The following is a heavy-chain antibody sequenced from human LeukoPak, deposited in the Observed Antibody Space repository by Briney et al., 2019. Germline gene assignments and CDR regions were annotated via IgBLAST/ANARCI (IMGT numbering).Heavy chain of an antibody. CDR1: GSTFTSYD. CDR3: ARRIDRGWGSMFDP. D-gene: IGHD3-16*01. Sequence: ASVKASCKASGSTFTSYDINWVRQATGQGLEWMGWMNPNSGNTGYTQKFQGRVTMTRDTSTSTVYMELSSLRSEDTAVYYCARRIDRGWGSMFDPWGQGTLVTVSS. V-gene: IGHV1-8*01. CDR2: MNPNSGNT. J-gene: IGHJ5*02.